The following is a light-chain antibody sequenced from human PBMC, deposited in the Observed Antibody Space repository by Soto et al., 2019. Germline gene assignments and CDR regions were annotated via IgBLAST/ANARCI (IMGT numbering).Light chain of an antibody. CDR1: QSVSTY. V-gene: IGKV1-39*01. CDR3: QQSYTTPRT. CDR2: AAS. J-gene: IGKJ1*01. Sequence: DIKMTQSPSSLSASVGDRVTITCRASQSVSTYLNWYQQKPGKAPQLLIYAASNLQSGVPSRFSGSGSETDFTLTISSLQPEDFATYYCQQSYTTPRTFGQGTKVDIK.